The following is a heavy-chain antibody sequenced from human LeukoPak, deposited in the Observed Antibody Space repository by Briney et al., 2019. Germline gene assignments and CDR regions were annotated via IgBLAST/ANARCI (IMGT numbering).Heavy chain of an antibody. D-gene: IGHD4-23*01. Sequence: GGSLRLSCAASGLTFSSYAMSWVRQAPGKGLEWVSAISPSGGSTYYADSVKGRFTISRDNSKNTLYLQMNSLRAEDTAVYYCAKRSDYGGNWNYFDYWGQGTPVTVSS. CDR3: AKRSDYGGNWNYFDY. J-gene: IGHJ4*02. V-gene: IGHV3-23*01. CDR2: ISPSGGST. CDR1: GLTFSSYA.